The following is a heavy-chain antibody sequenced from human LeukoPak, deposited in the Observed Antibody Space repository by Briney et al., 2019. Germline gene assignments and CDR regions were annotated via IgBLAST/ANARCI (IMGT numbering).Heavy chain of an antibody. CDR2: ISYDGSNK. CDR3: AREVGSGDYTSPAFDY. J-gene: IGHJ4*02. Sequence: LRLSFAACGFSFSSKSLQWLRQAPSKGLEWVAVISYDGSNKYYADSVKGRFTISRDNSKNTLYLQMNSLRAEDTAVYYCAREVGSGDYTSPAFDYWGQGTLVTVSS. V-gene: IGHV3-30*01. D-gene: IGHD4-17*01. CDR1: GFSFSSKS.